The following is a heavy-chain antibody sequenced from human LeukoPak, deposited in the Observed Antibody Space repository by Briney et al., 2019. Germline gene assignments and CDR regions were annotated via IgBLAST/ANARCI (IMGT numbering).Heavy chain of an antibody. CDR3: ARGPLWFRELHNWFDP. CDR2: IIPIFGTA. D-gene: IGHD3-10*01. V-gene: IGHV1-69*01. J-gene: IGHJ5*02. Sequence: GSSVKVSCKASGGTFSSYAISWVRQAPGQGLEWMGGIIPIFGTANYAQKFQGRVTITADESTSTAYMELISLRSEDTAVYYCARGPLWFRELHNWFDPWGQGTLVTVSS. CDR1: GGTFSSYA.